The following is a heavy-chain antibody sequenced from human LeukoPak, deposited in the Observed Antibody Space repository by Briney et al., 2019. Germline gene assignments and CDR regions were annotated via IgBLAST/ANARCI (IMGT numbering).Heavy chain of an antibody. CDR1: GGSISSYY. D-gene: IGHD1-26*01. Sequence: SETLSLTCSVSGGSISSYYWSWIRQPAGKGLEWIGRLYTSGSTNYNPSLKSRVTMSVDTSKNQFSLKLISVTAADTAVYYCARDGGMGAQYYFDYWGQGTLVTVSS. CDR2: LYTSGST. J-gene: IGHJ4*02. V-gene: IGHV4-4*07. CDR3: ARDGGMGAQYYFDY.